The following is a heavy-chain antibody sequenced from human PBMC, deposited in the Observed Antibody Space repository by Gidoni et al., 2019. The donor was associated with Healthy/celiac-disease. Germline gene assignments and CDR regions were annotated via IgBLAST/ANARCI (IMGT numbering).Heavy chain of an antibody. CDR1: GFTFSSYA. CDR2: ISYDGSNK. Sequence: QVQLVESGGGVVQPGRSLRLSCAASGFTFSSYALHWVLQAPGKGLEWVAVISYDGSNKYYADSVKGRFTISRDNSKNTLYLQMNSLRAEDTAVYYCAKDKGYCSGGSCYSSPYYYYYGMDVWGQGTTVTVSS. CDR3: AKDKGYCSGGSCYSSPYYYYYGMDV. V-gene: IGHV3-30*18. D-gene: IGHD2-15*01. J-gene: IGHJ6*02.